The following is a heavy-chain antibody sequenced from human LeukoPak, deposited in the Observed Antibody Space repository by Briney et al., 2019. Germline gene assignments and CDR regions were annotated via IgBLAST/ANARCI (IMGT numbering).Heavy chain of an antibody. D-gene: IGHD1-26*01. V-gene: IGHV4-59*01. CDR1: GGSISSYY. J-gene: IGHJ4*02. CDR2: IYYSGST. CDR3: ATTLSGSPGHPIDY. Sequence: SETLSLTCTVSGGSISSYYWSWIRQPPGKGLEWIGYIYYSGSTNYNPSLKSRVTISVGTSKNQFSLKLSSVTAADTAVYYCATTLSGSPGHPIDYWGQGTLVTVSS.